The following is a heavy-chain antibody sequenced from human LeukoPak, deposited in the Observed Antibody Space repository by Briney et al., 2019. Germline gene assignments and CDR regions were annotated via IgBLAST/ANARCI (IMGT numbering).Heavy chain of an antibody. V-gene: IGHV3-21*01. CDR1: GFTFSSYS. D-gene: IGHD5-18*01. CDR2: ISSSSSYI. J-gene: IGHJ4*02. CDR3: ANSYGLEGIDY. Sequence: KSGGSLRLXCAASGFTFSSYSMNWVRQAPGKGLEWVSSISSSSSYIYYADSVKGRFTISRDNAKNSLYLQMNSLRAEDTAVYYCANSYGLEGIDYWGQGTLVTVS.